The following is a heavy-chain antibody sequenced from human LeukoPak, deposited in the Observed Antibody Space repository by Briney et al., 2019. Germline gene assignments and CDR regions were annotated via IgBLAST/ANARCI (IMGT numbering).Heavy chain of an antibody. CDR3: ARGDHYYGSGSYYYYYFDY. CDR2: INHSGST. D-gene: IGHD3-10*01. V-gene: IGHV4-34*01. CDR1: GGSFSGYY. Sequence: SETLSLTCAVYGGSFSGYYWSWIRQPPGKGLEWIGEINHSGSTNYNPSLKSRVTISVDTSKNQFSLELSSVTAADTAVYYCARGDHYYGSGSYYYYYFDYWGQGTLVTVSS. J-gene: IGHJ4*02.